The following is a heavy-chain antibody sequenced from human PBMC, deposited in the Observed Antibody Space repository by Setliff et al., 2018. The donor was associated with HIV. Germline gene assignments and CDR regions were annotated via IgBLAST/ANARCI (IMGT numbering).Heavy chain of an antibody. CDR2: ISPDNGST. D-gene: IGHD1-1*01. CDR1: GYTFTDYF. V-gene: IGHV1-2*02. J-gene: IGHJ4*02. CDR3: ARQLSNSFDY. Sequence: RASVKVSCKSSGYTFTDYFIHWVRQAPGQGLEWMGWISPDNGSTRISQRFRGSVTMTRDRSINTAYMEVSGLTSDDTAVYYCARQLSNSFDYWGQGALVTVTS.